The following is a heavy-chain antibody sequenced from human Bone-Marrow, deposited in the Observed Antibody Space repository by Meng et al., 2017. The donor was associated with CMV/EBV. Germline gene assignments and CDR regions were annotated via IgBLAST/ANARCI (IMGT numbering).Heavy chain of an antibody. CDR2: VNSDGSSS. CDR3: ARGEKGNPKFDY. CDR1: GFIFSTYW. Sequence: LSWAASGFIFSTYWMHGVRQAPGKGLVWVSRVNSDGSSSTYADSVKGRFTISRDNAKNTLYLQMNSLRAEDTAVYYCARGEKGNPKFDYWGQGTLVTVSS. V-gene: IGHV3-74*01. J-gene: IGHJ4*02. D-gene: IGHD1-14*01.